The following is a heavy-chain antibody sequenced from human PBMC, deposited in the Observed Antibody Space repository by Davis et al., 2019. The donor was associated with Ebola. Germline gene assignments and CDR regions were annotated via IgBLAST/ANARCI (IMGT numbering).Heavy chain of an antibody. CDR1: GFTFSSYG. Sequence: GGSLRLSCAASGFTFSSYGMHWVRQAPGKGLEWVAFIRYDGSNKYYADSVKGRFTISRDNSKNTLYLQMNSLRAEDTAVYYCAKEGDYGSYYGMDVWGQGTTVTVS. D-gene: IGHD4-17*01. J-gene: IGHJ6*02. V-gene: IGHV3-30*02. CDR2: IRYDGSNK. CDR3: AKEGDYGSYYGMDV.